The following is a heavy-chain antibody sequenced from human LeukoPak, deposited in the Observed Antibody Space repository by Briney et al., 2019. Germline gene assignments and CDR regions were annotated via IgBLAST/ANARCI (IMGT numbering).Heavy chain of an antibody. Sequence: GGSLRLSCAASGFTFSSYAMRWVRQAPGKGLEWVSAISGSGGSTYYADSVKGRFTISRDNSKNTLYLQMNSLRAEDTAVYYCAKAGGGLEYYFDYWGQGTLVTVSS. CDR3: AKAGGGLEYYFDY. J-gene: IGHJ4*02. CDR1: GFTFSSYA. D-gene: IGHD3-3*01. CDR2: ISGSGGST. V-gene: IGHV3-23*01.